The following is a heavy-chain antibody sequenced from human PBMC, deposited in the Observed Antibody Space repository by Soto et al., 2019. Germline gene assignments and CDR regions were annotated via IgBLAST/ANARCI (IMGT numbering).Heavy chain of an antibody. CDR1: GYSISNGYY. CDR3: AREKGHSNPFDF. J-gene: IGHJ4*02. D-gene: IGHD4-4*01. Sequence: SETLSLTCTVSGYSISNGYYWAWIRQSPGKGLEWIGSVYQTVSTSYNPSLESRVTILVDIAKNHFSLRLNSVTAADTAVYFCAREKGHSNPFDFWGPGMLVTISS. V-gene: IGHV4-38-2*02. CDR2: VYQTVST.